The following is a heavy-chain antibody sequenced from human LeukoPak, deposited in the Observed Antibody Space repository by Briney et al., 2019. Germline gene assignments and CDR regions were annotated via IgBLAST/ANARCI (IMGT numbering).Heavy chain of an antibody. V-gene: IGHV4-59*01. J-gene: IGHJ4*02. CDR1: GGSINDYY. CDR3: ARGSPTPDY. Sequence: PSETLSLTCTVSGGSINDYYWSWIRQPPGKGLEWIGYIYYSGTTNYNPSLKSRVTLSVDTSKNQFSLRLTSVTAADTAVYFCARGSPTPDYWGQGTLVTVSS. D-gene: IGHD1-26*01. CDR2: IYYSGTT.